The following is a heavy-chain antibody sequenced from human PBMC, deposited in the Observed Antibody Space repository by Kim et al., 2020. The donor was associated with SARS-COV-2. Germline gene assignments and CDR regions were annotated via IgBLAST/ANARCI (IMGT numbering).Heavy chain of an antibody. D-gene: IGHD3-9*01. CDR3: AKDRLLRYLDWLPTYYFDY. CDR2: ISYDGSNT. V-gene: IGHV3-30*18. J-gene: IGHJ4*02. Sequence: GGSLRLSCAASGFTFSTYGMHWVRQAPGKGLEWVALISYDGSNTYYADSVKGRFTISRDNSKNTLYLQMNSLRAEDTAVYYCAKDRLLRYLDWLPTYYFDYWGQGTLVTVAS. CDR1: GFTFSTYG.